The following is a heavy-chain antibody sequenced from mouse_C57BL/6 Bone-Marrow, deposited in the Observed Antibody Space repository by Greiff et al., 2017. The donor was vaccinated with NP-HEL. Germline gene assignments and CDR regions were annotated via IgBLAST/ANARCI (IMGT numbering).Heavy chain of an antibody. Sequence: QVQLKESGAELVRPGASVKLSCKASGYTFTDYYINWVKQRPGQGLEWIARIYPGSGNTYYNEKFKGKATLTAEKSSSTAYMQLSSLTSEDSAVYFCARWFLYAMDYWGQGTSVTVSS. J-gene: IGHJ4*01. V-gene: IGHV1-76*01. CDR1: GYTFTDYY. CDR3: ARWFLYAMDY. D-gene: IGHD2-2*01. CDR2: IYPGSGNT.